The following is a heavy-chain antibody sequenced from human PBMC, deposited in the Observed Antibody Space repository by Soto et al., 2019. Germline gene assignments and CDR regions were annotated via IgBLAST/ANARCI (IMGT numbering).Heavy chain of an antibody. J-gene: IGHJ5*02. Sequence: GASVKVSCKASVYTLTSYYIHWVRQAPGQGLEWMGIINPSGGSTSYAQKFQGRVTMTRDTSTSTVYMELSSLRSEDTAVYYCARDIVVVPAAIAGIFDPWGQGTLVTVSS. CDR2: INPSGGST. CDR3: ARDIVVVPAAIAGIFDP. D-gene: IGHD2-2*02. V-gene: IGHV1-46*03. CDR1: VYTLTSYY.